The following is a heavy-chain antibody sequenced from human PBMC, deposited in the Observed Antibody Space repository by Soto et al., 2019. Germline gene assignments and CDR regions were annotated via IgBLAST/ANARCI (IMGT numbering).Heavy chain of an antibody. J-gene: IGHJ6*02. Sequence: ASVKVSCKVSGYNLTELSMHWVRQAPGKGLEWMGGFDPEDGETIYAQKFQGRVTMTEDTSTDTAYMELSSLRSEDTAVYYCATTRFSASYYNADLYYYGMDVWGQGTTVTVSS. CDR1: GYNLTELS. CDR3: ATTRFSASYYNADLYYYGMDV. D-gene: IGHD3-22*01. CDR2: FDPEDGET. V-gene: IGHV1-24*01.